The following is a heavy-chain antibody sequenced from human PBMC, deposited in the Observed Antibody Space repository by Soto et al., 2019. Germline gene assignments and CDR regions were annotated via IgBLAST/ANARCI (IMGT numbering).Heavy chain of an antibody. D-gene: IGHD3-9*01. V-gene: IGHV4-59*01. CDR1: GGSISSYY. CDR2: MHHTQST. J-gene: IGHJ5*02. CDR3: ARVPFVGYFDWLDP. Sequence: SETLSLTCTVSGGSISSYYWTWIRQPAGGGLEWIGYMHHTQSTNDNPSLRGRVHMSIDTSMNQFSLRLTAVTAADTAVYYCARVPFVGYFDWLDPWGHGTLVTVSS.